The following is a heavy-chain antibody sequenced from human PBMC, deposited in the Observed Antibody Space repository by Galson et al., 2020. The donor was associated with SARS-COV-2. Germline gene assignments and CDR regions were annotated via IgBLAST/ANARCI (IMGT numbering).Heavy chain of an antibody. J-gene: IGHJ6*02. Sequence: GGSLRLSCAASGFTFSSYAMSWVRQAPGKGLEWVSAISGSGGSTYYADSVKGRFTISRDNSKNTLYLQMNSLRAGDTAVYYCAQDGWFLRGKKYYYDYGRDVGGQGTTVTVSS. CDR3: AQDGWFLRGKKYYYDYGRDV. CDR2: ISGSGGST. CDR1: GFTFSSYA. D-gene: IGHD2-15*01. V-gene: IGHV3-23*01.